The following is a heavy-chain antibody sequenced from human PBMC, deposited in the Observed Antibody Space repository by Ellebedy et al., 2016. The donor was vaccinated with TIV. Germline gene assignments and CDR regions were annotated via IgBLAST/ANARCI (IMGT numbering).Heavy chain of an antibody. CDR2: ISSRTDNI. V-gene: IGHV3-21*01. D-gene: IGHD1-26*01. CDR1: GFIFSSYT. Sequence: WGSLRLSCAASGFIFSSYTMSWVRQAPGKGLEWVSSISSRTDNISYTGSVKGRFTISRDNAKNSLYLQMNSLRAEDTAIYYCARLPGATKSTDFDYWGQGTLVTVSS. J-gene: IGHJ4*02. CDR3: ARLPGATKSTDFDY.